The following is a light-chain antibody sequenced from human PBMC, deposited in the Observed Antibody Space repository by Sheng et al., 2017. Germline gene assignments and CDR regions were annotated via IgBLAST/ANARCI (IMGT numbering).Light chain of an antibody. CDR1: NSNIGSDY. Sequence: QSVLTQPPSVSGAPGQRVTISCSGINSNIGSDYLYWYQHVPGTAPRLLIYRDNLRPSGVPDRFSGSKSGTSASLAISGLRSDDEGDYFCAAWDKTLSGRWVFGGGTEADRP. V-gene: IGLV1-47*01. J-gene: IGLJ3*02. CDR3: AAWDKTLSGRWV. CDR2: RDN.